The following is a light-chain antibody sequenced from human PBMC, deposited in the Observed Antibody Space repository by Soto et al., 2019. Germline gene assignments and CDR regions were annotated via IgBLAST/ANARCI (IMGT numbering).Light chain of an antibody. J-gene: IGKJ3*01. CDR3: QQYGTSPLT. Sequence: EIVLTQSPGTLYLSPGERATLSCRASQSVGSTYLAWYQQKPGQAPKLLIYGVSSRATGIPDRFSGSGSGTDFTLTISRLEPEDFAVYYCQQYGTSPLTFGPATKVDI. CDR1: QSVGSTY. CDR2: GVS. V-gene: IGKV3-20*01.